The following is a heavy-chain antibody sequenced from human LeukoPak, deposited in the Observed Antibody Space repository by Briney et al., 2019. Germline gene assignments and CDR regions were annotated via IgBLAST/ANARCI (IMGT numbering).Heavy chain of an antibody. CDR3: ARPMTTVESGFDY. J-gene: IGHJ4*02. D-gene: IGHD4-17*01. V-gene: IGHV1-2*06. CDR2: INPNSGGT. Sequence: ASVKVSCKASGYTFTGYYMHWVRQAPGQGLEWMGRINPNSGGTNYAQKFQGRVTMTRDTPISTAYMELSRLRSDDTAVYYCARPMTTVESGFDYWGQGTLVTVSS. CDR1: GYTFTGYY.